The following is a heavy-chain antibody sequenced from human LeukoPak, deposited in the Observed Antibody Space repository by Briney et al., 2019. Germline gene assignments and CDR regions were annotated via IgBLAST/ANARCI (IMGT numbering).Heavy chain of an antibody. J-gene: IGHJ4*02. D-gene: IGHD5-24*01. V-gene: IGHV4-34*01. Sequence: SETLSLTCAVYGGSFSGYYWSWIRQPPGKGLEWIGEINHSGSTNYNPSLKSRVTISVDTSKNQFSLKPSSVTAADTAVYYCARRRDGSYFDYWGQGTLVTVSS. CDR3: ARRRDGSYFDY. CDR1: GGSFSGYY. CDR2: INHSGST.